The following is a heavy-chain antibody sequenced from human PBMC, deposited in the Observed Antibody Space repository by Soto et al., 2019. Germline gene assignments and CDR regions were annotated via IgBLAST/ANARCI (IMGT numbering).Heavy chain of an antibody. V-gene: IGHV3-23*01. D-gene: IGHD3-22*01. J-gene: IGHJ4*02. CDR3: AKSPGMNYYDSSGYSDYDF. CDR2: ISGSGVST. Sequence: GKGLEWVSAISGSGVSTYYADSVKGRFTISRDNSKNTLYLQMNSLRAEDTAVYYCAKSPGMNYYDSSGYSDYDFWGQAPLVSV.